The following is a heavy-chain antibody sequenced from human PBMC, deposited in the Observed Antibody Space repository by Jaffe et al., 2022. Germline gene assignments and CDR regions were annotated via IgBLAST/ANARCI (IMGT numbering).Heavy chain of an antibody. D-gene: IGHD4-4*01. CDR2: ISSSSSYI. CDR3: ARLRRAYSNYGQSS. CDR1: GFTFSSYS. J-gene: IGHJ5*02. Sequence: EVQLVESGGGLVKPGGSLRLSCAASGFTFSSYSMNWVRQAPGKGLEWVSSISSSSSYIYYADSVKGRFTISRDNAKNSLYLQMNSLRAEDTAVYYCARLRRAYSNYGQSSWGQGTLVTVSS. V-gene: IGHV3-21*01.